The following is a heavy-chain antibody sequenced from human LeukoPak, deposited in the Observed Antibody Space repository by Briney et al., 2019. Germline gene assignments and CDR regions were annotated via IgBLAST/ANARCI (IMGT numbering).Heavy chain of an antibody. D-gene: IGHD5-24*01. J-gene: IGHJ4*02. CDR2: INHSGST. CDR3: ARGAFTGDGSNAGADN. CDR1: GGSFSGYY. Sequence: SETLSLTCAVYGGSFSGYYWSWIRQPPGKGLERIGEINHSGSTNYNPSLKSRVTISVDTSKNQFSLKLSSVTAADTAVYYCARGAFTGDGSNAGADNWGQGTLVTVSS. V-gene: IGHV4-34*01.